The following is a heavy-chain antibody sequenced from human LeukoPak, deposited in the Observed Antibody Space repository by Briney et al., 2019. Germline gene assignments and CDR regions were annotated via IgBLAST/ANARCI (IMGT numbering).Heavy chain of an antibody. J-gene: IGHJ4*02. CDR3: ARPLTSRHAGFDY. CDR2: INPNSGGT. CDR1: GYTFTGYY. V-gene: IGHV1-2*02. D-gene: IGHD6-6*01. Sequence: ASVKVSCKASGYTFTGYYMHWVRQAPGQGLEWMGWINPNSGGTNYAQKFQGRVTMTRDTSISTAYMELSRLRSEDTAVYYCARPLTSRHAGFDYWGQGTLVTVSS.